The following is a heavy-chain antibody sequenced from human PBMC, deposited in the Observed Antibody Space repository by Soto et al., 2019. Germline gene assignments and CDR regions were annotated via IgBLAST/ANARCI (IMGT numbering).Heavy chain of an antibody. CDR1: GYTFTGYY. D-gene: IGHD6-13*01. V-gene: IGHV1-2*02. J-gene: IGHJ4*02. CDR3: ARTIIAAARTPYLDY. CDR2: INPNSGGT. Sequence: ASVKVSCKTSGYTFTGYYIHWVRQAPGQGLEWMGWINPNSGGTNYAQEFQGRVTMTWDTSISTAYMELSRLRSDDTAVYYCARTIIAAARTPYLDYSSQGTLVTVSP.